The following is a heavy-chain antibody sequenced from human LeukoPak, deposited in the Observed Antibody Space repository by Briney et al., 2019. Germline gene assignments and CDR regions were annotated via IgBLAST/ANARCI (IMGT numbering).Heavy chain of an antibody. J-gene: IGHJ4*02. CDR3: VGFGEESTYDYVWGSYRHSPDY. Sequence: PSETLSLTCTVSGGSISSSSYYWGWIRQPPGKGLEWIGSIYYSGSTYHNPSLKSRVTISVDTSKNQFSLKLSSVTAADTAVYYCVGFGEESTYDYVWGSYRHSPDYWGQGTLVTVSS. V-gene: IGHV4-39*01. CDR2: IYYSGST. D-gene: IGHD3-16*02. CDR1: GGSISSSSYY.